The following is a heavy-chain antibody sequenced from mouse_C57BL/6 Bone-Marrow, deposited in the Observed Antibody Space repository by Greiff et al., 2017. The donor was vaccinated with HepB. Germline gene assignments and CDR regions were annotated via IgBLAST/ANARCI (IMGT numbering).Heavy chain of an antibody. CDR2: ISSGGSYT. CDR3: ARQRSTMVTAWFAY. D-gene: IGHD2-2*01. CDR1: GFTFSSYG. Sequence: EVMLVESGGDLVKPGGSLKLSCAASGFTFSSYGMSWVRQTPDKRLEWVATISSGGSYTYYPDSVKGRFTFSRDNAKNTLYLQMSRLKSEDTAMYYCARQRSTMVTAWFAYWGQGTLVTVSA. J-gene: IGHJ3*01. V-gene: IGHV5-6*01.